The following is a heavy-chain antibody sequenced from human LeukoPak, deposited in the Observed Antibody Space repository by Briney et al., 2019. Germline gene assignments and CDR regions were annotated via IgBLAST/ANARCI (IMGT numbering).Heavy chain of an antibody. D-gene: IGHD1-26*01. J-gene: IGHJ4*02. CDR1: GFTFSRYA. Sequence: SGGSLRLSCSASGFTFSRYAMHWVRQAPGEGLEYVSGINDNGGRTHYGDSVKGRFSISRDNSKNTLHLQMSTLRAEDTALYYCVKDVGGSYAFDYWGQGILVTVAS. V-gene: IGHV3-64D*09. CDR2: INDNGGRT. CDR3: VKDVGGSYAFDY.